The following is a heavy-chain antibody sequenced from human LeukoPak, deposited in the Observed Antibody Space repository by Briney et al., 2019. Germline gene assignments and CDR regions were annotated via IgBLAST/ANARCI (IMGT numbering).Heavy chain of an antibody. CDR3: ARFTPAVDY. D-gene: IGHD3-10*01. CDR1: GYSLSSGHY. Sequence: PSETLSLTCAVSGYSLSSGHYWGWIRQPPGKGLEWIGSIYQSGGTYYNPSLKSRVTISVDTSKNQFSLKMKSVTAADTAVYYCARFTPAVDYCSEGTLVTVSS. J-gene: IGHJ4*02. V-gene: IGHV4-38-2*01. CDR2: IYQSGGT.